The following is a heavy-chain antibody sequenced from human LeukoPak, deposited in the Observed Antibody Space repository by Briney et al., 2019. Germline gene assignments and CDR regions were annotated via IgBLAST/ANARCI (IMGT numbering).Heavy chain of an antibody. CDR3: AREKGYCSGGICYGWFDY. V-gene: IGHV3-30*03. CDR2: ISYDGINK. Sequence: PGGSLRLFCAASGFTFSSYSMNWVRQAPGKGVEWVAVISYDGINKYYADSVKGRFTISRDNSKNTLYLQMNSLRAEDTAVYYCAREKGYCSGGICYGWFDYWGQGTLVTVSS. J-gene: IGHJ4*02. CDR1: GFTFSSYS. D-gene: IGHD2-15*01.